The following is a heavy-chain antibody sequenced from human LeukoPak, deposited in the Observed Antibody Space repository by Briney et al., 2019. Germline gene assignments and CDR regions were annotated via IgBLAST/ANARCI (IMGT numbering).Heavy chain of an antibody. D-gene: IGHD7-27*01. CDR3: ARDANWGFDAFDI. CDR1: GFTVSSNY. Sequence: TGGSLRLSCAASGFTVSSNYMSWVRQAPGKGLEWVAVIWYDGSNKYFADSVKGRFTISRDNSKNTLYLQMNSLRAEDTAVYYCARDANWGFDAFDIWGQGTMVTVSS. V-gene: IGHV3-33*08. CDR2: IWYDGSNK. J-gene: IGHJ3*02.